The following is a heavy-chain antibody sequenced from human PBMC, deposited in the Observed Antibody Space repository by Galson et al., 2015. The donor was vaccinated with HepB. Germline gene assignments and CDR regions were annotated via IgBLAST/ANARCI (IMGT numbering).Heavy chain of an antibody. Sequence: SVKVSCKASGGTFSSYAISWVRQAPGQGLEWMGGFIPIFGTANYAQKFQGRVTITADESTSTAYMELSSLRSEDTAVYFCTIQHQNLPSGRYVDYWGQGTLVTVSS. V-gene: IGHV1-69*13. CDR2: FIPIFGTA. CDR3: TIQHQNLPSGRYVDY. CDR1: GGTFSSYA. J-gene: IGHJ4*02. D-gene: IGHD6-19*01.